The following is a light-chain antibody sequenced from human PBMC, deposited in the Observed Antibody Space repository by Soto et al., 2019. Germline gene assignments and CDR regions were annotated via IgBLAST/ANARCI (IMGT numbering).Light chain of an antibody. J-gene: IGLJ2*01. Sequence: QSALTQPASVSGSPGQSITISCTGTSSDVGNYNFVSWYQHHAGTAPKLIIYKVTNRPSGVSDRFSGSKSGDTASLTISGLQAEDEADYYCTSYTAFSTDILFGGGTKLTVL. CDR2: KVT. CDR3: TSYTAFSTDIL. CDR1: SSDVGNYNF. V-gene: IGLV2-14*01.